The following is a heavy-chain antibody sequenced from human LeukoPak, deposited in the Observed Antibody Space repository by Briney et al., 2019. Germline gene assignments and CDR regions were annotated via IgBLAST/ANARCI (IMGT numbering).Heavy chain of an antibody. J-gene: IGHJ4*02. CDR3: ARPIYDILTGYYNDPFNY. V-gene: IGHV5-10-1*01. D-gene: IGHD3-9*01. CDR2: IDPCDCYT. Sequence: GESLQISCNGSGYSFTSYWISSVRQMPRKGLDWMGRIDPCDCYTNYSVSIQGHVTISADKSISTANLQWRSTKASATSMYYCARPIYDILTGYYNDPFNYWGQGTLVTVSS. CDR1: GYSFTSYW.